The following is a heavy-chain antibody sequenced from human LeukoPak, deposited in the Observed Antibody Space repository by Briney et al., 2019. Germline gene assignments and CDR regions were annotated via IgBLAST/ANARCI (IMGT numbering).Heavy chain of an antibody. J-gene: IGHJ4*02. D-gene: IGHD3-22*01. CDR1: GFTFSSYA. CDR2: ISGSGGST. V-gene: IGHV3-23*01. Sequence: QPGGSLRLSCAASGFTFSSYAMSWVRQAPGKGLEWVSAISGSGGSTYYADSVKGRFTISRDNSKNTLYLQINSLRAEDTAVYYCATDMIVVVISLYYFDYWGQGTLVTVSS. CDR3: ATDMIVVVISLYYFDY.